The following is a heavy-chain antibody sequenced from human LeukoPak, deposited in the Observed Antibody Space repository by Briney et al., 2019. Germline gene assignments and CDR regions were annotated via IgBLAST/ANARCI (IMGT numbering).Heavy chain of an antibody. CDR2: ISESSTTI. CDR3: ARVFDH. J-gene: IGHJ4*02. Sequence: PGGSLRLSCAASGFTFSSYAMSWVRQAPGKGLEWVSYISESSTTIYYAGSVKGRFTISRDNAKNSLFLQMNSLRAEDTAVYYCARVFDHWGQGALVTVSS. V-gene: IGHV3-48*04. CDR1: GFTFSSYA.